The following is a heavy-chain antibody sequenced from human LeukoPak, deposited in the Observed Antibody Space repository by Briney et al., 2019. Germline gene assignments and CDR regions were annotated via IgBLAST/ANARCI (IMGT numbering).Heavy chain of an antibody. V-gene: IGHV4-39*01. J-gene: IGHJ5*02. Sequence: PSETLSLTCTVSGGSISSSNYYWGWIRQPPGKGLEWIGSIYYSGNTYYNPSLKSRVTISVDTSENQFSLKLTSVTAADTAVYYCARHNHISVFGIIILGGRFDPWGQGTLVTVSS. D-gene: IGHD3-3*01. CDR2: IYYSGNT. CDR1: GGSISSSNYY. CDR3: ARHNHISVFGIIILGGRFDP.